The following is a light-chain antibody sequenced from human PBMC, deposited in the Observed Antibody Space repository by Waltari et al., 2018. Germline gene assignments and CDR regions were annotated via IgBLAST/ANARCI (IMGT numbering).Light chain of an antibody. J-gene: IGKJ1*01. V-gene: IGKV3-15*01. CDR3: QQHNSWPRT. Sequence: EIVMTQSPATLSVSPGERATLSCRASQSISRNLAWHQQKPGQAPRLPIYGASTRATGVPARFSGSGSGTDFTLTIDSLQSEDFAVYYCQQHNSWPRTFGQGTKVEIK. CDR1: QSISRN. CDR2: GAS.